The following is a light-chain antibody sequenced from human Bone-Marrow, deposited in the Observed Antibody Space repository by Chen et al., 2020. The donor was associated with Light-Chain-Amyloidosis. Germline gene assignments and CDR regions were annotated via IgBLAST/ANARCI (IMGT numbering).Light chain of an antibody. CDR1: RPISFF. V-gene: IGKV1-27*01. J-gene: IGKJ3*01. CDR3: QHYYSAPFT. CDR2: AAR. Sequence: IQMTQSPSSLSASVGDRVSLTCRASRPISFFLAWYQQKPGRLPRLLIYAARTLQSGVPSRFSGSTSGTDFTLTISSLQPEDVATYYCQHYYSAPFTFGPGTKVDIK.